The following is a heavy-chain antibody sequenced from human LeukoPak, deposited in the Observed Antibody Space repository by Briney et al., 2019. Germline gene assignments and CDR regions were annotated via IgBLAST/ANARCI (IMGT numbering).Heavy chain of an antibody. J-gene: IGHJ4*02. CDR2: ISYDGSNK. CDR3: AKDYGTYYYDSSGYCDY. V-gene: IGHV3-30*18. CDR1: GFSFSSYA. D-gene: IGHD3-22*01. Sequence: GGSLRLSCAASGFSFSSYAMTWVRQAPGKGLEWVAVISYDGSNKYYADSVKGRFTISRDNSKNTLYLQMNSLRAEDTAVYYCAKDYGTYYYDSSGYCDYWGQGTLVTVSS.